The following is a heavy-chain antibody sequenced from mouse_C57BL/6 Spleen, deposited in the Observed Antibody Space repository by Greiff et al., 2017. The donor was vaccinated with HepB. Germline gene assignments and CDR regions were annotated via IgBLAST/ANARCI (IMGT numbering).Heavy chain of an antibody. CDR3: ARPGDYDGGFAY. D-gene: IGHD2-4*01. CDR1: GFTFSSYG. J-gene: IGHJ3*01. V-gene: IGHV5-6*01. CDR2: ISSGGSYT. Sequence: EVQRVESGGDLVKPGGSLKLSCAASGFTFSSYGMSWVRQTPDKRLEWVATISSGGSYTYYPDSVKGRFTISRDNAKNTLYLQMSSLKSEDTAMYYCARPGDYDGGFAYWGQGTLVTVSA.